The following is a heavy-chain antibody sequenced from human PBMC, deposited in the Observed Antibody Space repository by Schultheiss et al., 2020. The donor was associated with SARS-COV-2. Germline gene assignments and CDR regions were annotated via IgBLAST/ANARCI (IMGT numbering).Heavy chain of an antibody. J-gene: IGHJ4*02. CDR1: GGTFSSYA. CDR2: IIPIFGTA. V-gene: IGHV1-69*05. CDR3: ARGLKFDS. Sequence: SVKVSCKASGGTFSSYAISWVRQAPGQGLEWMGGIIPIFGTANYAQKLQGRVTMTTEKSTSTAYMELRSLRSDDTAVYYCARGLKFDSWGQGTLVTVSS.